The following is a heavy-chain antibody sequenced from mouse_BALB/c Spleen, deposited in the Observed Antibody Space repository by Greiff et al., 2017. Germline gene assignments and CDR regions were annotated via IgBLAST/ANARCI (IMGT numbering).Heavy chain of an antibody. V-gene: IGHV3-8*02. CDR1: GDSITSCY. CDR3: ARGGRQFDY. Sequence: EVKLMESGPSLVKPSQTLSLTCSVTGDSITSCYWNWIRKFPGNKLEYMGYISYSGSTYYNPSLKSRISITRDTSKNQYYLQLNSVTTEDTATDYCARGGRQFDYWGQGTTLTVSS. CDR2: ISYSGST. D-gene: IGHD2-12*01. J-gene: IGHJ2*01.